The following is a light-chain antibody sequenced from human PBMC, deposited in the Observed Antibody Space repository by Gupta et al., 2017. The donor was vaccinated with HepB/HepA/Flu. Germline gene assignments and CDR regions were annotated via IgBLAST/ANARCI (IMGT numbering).Light chain of an antibody. Sequence: QPVLTHPPSVSAAPGQKVTISCSGSSSNIGNNFVSWYQQLPETSPKLLIYENNKRTSGIPERFSGSKSGTSATLGITGLQTGDEADYYCGTWDISLSAGVFGGWTKLTVL. CDR3: GTWDISLSAGV. V-gene: IGLV1-51*02. CDR2: ENN. CDR1: SSNIGNNF. J-gene: IGLJ2*01.